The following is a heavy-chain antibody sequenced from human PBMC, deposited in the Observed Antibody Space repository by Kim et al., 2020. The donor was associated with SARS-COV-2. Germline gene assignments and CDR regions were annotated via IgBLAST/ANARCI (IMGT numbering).Heavy chain of an antibody. D-gene: IGHD5-18*01. J-gene: IGHJ6*01. V-gene: IGHV3-30*18. CDR3: AKEVGYSYGFEWDYYYG. CDR1: GFTFSSYG. CDR2: ISYDGSNK. Sequence: GGSLRLSCAASGFTFSSYGMHWVRQAPGKGLEWVAVISYDGSNKYYADSVKGRFTISRDNSKNTLYLQMNSLRAEDTAVYYCAKEVGYSYGFEWDYYYG.